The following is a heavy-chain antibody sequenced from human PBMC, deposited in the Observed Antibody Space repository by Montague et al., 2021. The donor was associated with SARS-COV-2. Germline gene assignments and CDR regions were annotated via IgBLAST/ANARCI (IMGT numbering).Heavy chain of an antibody. CDR3: ARDARYDFWSGYYFDY. Sequence: SLSLSCAASGFTFSSYSMNWVRQAPGKGLEWASSISSSSSYIYYADSVKGRFTISRDNAKNSLYLQMNSLRAEDTAVYYCARDARYDFWSGYYFDYWGQGTLVTVSS. J-gene: IGHJ4*02. V-gene: IGHV3-21*01. CDR2: ISSSSSYI. CDR1: GFTFSSYS. D-gene: IGHD3-3*01.